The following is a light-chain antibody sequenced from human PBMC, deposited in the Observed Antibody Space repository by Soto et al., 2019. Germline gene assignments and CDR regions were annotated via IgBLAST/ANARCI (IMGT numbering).Light chain of an antibody. CDR1: QGISSD. CDR3: QQYKSYPYT. V-gene: IGKV1-16*01. J-gene: IGKJ3*01. CDR2: GAS. Sequence: DIQMTQSPSSLSASVGDRVTIACRASQGISSDLTWFQQKPGEAPKSLIYGASTLQSGVPSRFSGSGSGTDFTVTINSPQTEDFSTYYCQQYKSYPYTFGPGTKVEIK.